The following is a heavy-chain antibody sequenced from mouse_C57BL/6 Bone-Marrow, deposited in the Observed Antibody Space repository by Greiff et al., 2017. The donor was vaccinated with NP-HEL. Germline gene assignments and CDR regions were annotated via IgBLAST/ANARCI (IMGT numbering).Heavy chain of an antibody. CDR3: ARGGVYDYGRPGDFDD. D-gene: IGHD1-2*01. CDR2: IYPRDGST. V-gene: IGHV1-85*01. CDR1: GYTFTSYD. J-gene: IGHJ1*03. Sequence: VQLQQSGPELVKPGASVKLSCKASGYTFTSYDINWVKQRPGQGLEWIGWIYPRDGSTKYNEKFKGKATLTVDTSSSTAYMELHSLTSEDSAVYFCARGGVYDYGRPGDFDDWGTGTTVTVSS.